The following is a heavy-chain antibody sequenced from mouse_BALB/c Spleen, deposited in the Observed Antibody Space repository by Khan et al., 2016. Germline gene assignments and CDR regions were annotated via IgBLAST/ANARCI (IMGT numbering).Heavy chain of an antibody. CDR2: IYPDSSTI. Sequence: VKLLESGGGLVQPGGSLKLSCAASGFDFSRYWMSWVRQAPGKGLEWIGEIYPDSSTINYTPSLKDKFIISRDNAKNTLYLQMSKVRSEDTALYYCARAGYYGYLAYWGQGTLVTVSA. D-gene: IGHD1-1*01. CDR1: GFDFSRYW. J-gene: IGHJ3*01. CDR3: ARAGYYGYLAY. V-gene: IGHV4-1*02.